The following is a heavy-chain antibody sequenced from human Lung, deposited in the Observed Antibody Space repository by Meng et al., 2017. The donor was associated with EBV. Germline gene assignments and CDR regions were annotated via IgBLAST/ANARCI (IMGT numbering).Heavy chain of an antibody. CDR2: INTHTGNP. CDR1: GYTFINYA. V-gene: IGHV7-4-1*02. CDR3: ARGGNLDP. J-gene: IGHJ5*02. Sequence: VQVVQSESGFRSPGAPVEVSAKASGYTFINYATSWVRQAPGQGLEWMGWINTHTGNPTYGQGFTGRFVLSSDTSVSTANLQISSLKAEDTAVYYCARGGNLDPWGQGTLVTVSS.